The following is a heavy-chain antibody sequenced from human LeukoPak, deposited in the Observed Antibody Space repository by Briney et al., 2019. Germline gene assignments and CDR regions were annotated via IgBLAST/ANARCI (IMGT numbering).Heavy chain of an antibody. D-gene: IGHD1-26*01. CDR2: IYYSGST. J-gene: IGHJ4*02. CDR1: GGSISSSSYY. CDR3: ARRMGNSGPFDY. Sequence: KPSETLSLTCTVSGGSISSSSYYWGWIRQPPGKGLEWIGTIYYSGSTSYNPSLTSRVTISVDTSKNQFSLRLSSVTAADTAVYYCARRMGNSGPFDYWGQGTLVTASS. V-gene: IGHV4-39*01.